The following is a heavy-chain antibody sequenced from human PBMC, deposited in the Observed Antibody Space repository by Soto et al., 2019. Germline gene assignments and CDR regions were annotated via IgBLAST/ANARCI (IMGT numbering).Heavy chain of an antibody. D-gene: IGHD3-10*01. V-gene: IGHV3-33*01. CDR1: GFTFSSYG. J-gene: IGHJ4*02. CDR2: IWYDGSNK. Sequence: PGGSLRLSCAASGFTFSSYGMHWVRQAPGKGLEWVAVIWYDGSNKYYADSVKGRFTISRDNSKNTLYLQMNSLRAEDTAVYYCAREGPDLWFGEFHPPVDYWGQGTLVTVSS. CDR3: AREGPDLWFGEFHPPVDY.